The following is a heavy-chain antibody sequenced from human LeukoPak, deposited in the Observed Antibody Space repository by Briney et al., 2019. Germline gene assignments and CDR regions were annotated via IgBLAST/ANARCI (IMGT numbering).Heavy chain of an antibody. CDR1: GGSISTVGYY. Sequence: SQTLSLTCAVSGGSISTVGYYWTWIRQHPGKGLERIGYISYNGITYYNPSLKRRLIISLDTSKRQFSLKLNSVTAADTATYYCAKGGQYYYYIMDVWGQGTTVTVSS. CDR3: AKGGQYYYYIMDV. V-gene: IGHV4-31*11. D-gene: IGHD3-10*01. CDR2: ISYNGIT. J-gene: IGHJ6*02.